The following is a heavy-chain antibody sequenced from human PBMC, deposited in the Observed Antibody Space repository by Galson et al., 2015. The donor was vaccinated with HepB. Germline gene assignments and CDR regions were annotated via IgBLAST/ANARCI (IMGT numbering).Heavy chain of an antibody. V-gene: IGHV4-34*01. CDR1: GGSFSVYH. CDR3: ATISWGTMSASHRRGFGPFDY. J-gene: IGHJ4*02. D-gene: IGHD3-16*01. CDR2: INHSGNV. Sequence: SETLSLTCAVYGGSFSVYHWTWIRQSPGKGLEWIGEINHSGNVNYNPSLETRVTISVDTSKNQFSLKLSSMTAADTAVYYCATISWGTMSASHRRGFGPFDYWGQGTLVTVSS.